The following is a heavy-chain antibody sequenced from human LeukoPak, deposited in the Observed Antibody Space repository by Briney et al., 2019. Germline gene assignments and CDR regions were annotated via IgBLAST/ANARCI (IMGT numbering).Heavy chain of an antibody. D-gene: IGHD2-2*01. CDR3: AKDGGYCSSTSCPEDNWFDP. V-gene: IGHV3-30*02. CDR1: GFTFSSYG. Sequence: GGSLRLSCAASGFTFSSYGMHWVRQAPGKGLEWVAFIRHDGSNKYYADSVKGRFTISRDNSKNTLYLQMNSLRAEDTAVYYCAKDGGYCSSTSCPEDNWFDPWGQGTLVTVSS. J-gene: IGHJ5*02. CDR2: IRHDGSNK.